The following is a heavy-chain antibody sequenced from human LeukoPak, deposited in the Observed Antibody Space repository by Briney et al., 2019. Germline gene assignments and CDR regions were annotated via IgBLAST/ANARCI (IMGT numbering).Heavy chain of an antibody. Sequence: GGSLRLSCAASGFTFRDYYMSWIRQAPGKGLEWVSYISSSSSYTNYADSVKGRFTISRDNAKNSLYLQMNSLRAEDTAVYYCARDGGNWNAGGDYWGQGTLVTVSS. V-gene: IGHV3-11*06. CDR3: ARDGGNWNAGGDY. J-gene: IGHJ4*02. CDR2: ISSSSSYT. D-gene: IGHD1-20*01. CDR1: GFTFRDYY.